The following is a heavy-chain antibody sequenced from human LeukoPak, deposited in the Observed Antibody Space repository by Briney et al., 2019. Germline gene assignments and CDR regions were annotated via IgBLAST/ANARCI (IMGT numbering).Heavy chain of an antibody. CDR3: AKRGVVIRVILVGFHKEAYYFDS. CDR1: GITLSNYG. CDR2: ITDSGRRT. V-gene: IGHV3-23*01. Sequence: GGSLRPSCAVAGITLSNYGMSWVRQAPGKGLEWVAGITDSGRRTNYADSVKGRFTISRDNPKNTMYMQMNSLRAEDTAVYFCAKRGVVIRVILVGFHKEAYYFDSWAREPWSPSPQ. D-gene: IGHD3-22*01. J-gene: IGHJ4*02.